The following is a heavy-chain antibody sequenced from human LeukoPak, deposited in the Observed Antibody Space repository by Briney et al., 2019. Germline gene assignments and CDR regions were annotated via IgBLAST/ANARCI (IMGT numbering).Heavy chain of an antibody. J-gene: IGHJ4*02. CDR3: ASGYYGSGSYYGPLDY. Sequence: ASVKVSCKASGYTFTSYGISWVRQAPGQGLEWMGWISAYNGNTNYAQKLQGRVTMTTDTSTSTAYMELRSLRSDDTAVYYCASGYYGSGSYYGPLDYWGQGTLVTVSS. CDR2: ISAYNGNT. V-gene: IGHV1-18*01. CDR1: GYTFTSYG. D-gene: IGHD3-10*01.